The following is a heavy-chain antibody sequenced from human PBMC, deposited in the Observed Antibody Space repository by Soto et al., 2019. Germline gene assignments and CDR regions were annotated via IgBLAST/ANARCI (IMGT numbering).Heavy chain of an antibody. V-gene: IGHV4-30-4*01. CDR2: IYYSGST. CDR1: GGSISSGDYY. D-gene: IGHD2-2*02. J-gene: IGHJ5*02. Sequence: PLETLSLTCTVSGGSISSGDYYWSWIRQPPGKGLEWIGYIYYSGSTYYNPSLKSRVTISVDTSKNQFSLKLSSVTAADTAVYYCAREEVPAAIEGGWFDPWGQGTLVTVSS. CDR3: AREEVPAAIEGGWFDP.